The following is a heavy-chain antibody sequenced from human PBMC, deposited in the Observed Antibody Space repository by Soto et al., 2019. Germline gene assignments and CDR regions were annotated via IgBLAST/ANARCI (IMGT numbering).Heavy chain of an antibody. V-gene: IGHV5-51*01. J-gene: IGHJ4*02. D-gene: IGHD2-8*02. Sequence: PGESLKISCQASGYSFSNFWTAWVRQMPGEGLEWLGIIYPDDSDTRYSPSFLGQVTISADKSIKTTYLQWSSLKASDTAIYFCASSVLVTSTMNYFDLWGQGTLVTVSS. CDR1: GYSFSNFW. CDR2: IYPDDSDT. CDR3: ASSVLVTSTMNYFDL.